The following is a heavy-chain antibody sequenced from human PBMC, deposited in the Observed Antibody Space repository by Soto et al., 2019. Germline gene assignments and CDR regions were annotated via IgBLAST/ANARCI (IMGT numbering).Heavy chain of an antibody. D-gene: IGHD2-2*01. CDR1: GFTFSSYW. J-gene: IGHJ6*02. CDR2: IKQDGSEK. Sequence: PGGSLRLSCAASGFTFSSYWMSWVRQAPGKGLEWVANIKQDGSEKYYVDSVKGRFTISRDNAKNSLYLQMNSLRAEDTAVYYCVRVGGYCSSTSCFMWDVWGQGTTVTVSS. CDR3: VRVGGYCSSTSCFMWDV. V-gene: IGHV3-7*03.